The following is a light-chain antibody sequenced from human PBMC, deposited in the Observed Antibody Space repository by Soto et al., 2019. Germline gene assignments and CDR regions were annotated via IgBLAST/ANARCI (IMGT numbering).Light chain of an antibody. J-gene: IGKJ4*01. CDR2: KAS. Sequence: DIQMTQSPSTLSASVGDRVTITCRASQSVSMWLAWYQKRPGKAPNLLIYKASSLESGVPSRFSGSGSGTEFPLTISSLQPDDFASYYCQHYDTYPLTFGGGTKVEIK. CDR3: QHYDTYPLT. CDR1: QSVSMW. V-gene: IGKV1-5*03.